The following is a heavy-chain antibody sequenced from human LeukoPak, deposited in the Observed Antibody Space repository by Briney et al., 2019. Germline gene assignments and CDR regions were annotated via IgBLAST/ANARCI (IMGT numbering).Heavy chain of an antibody. V-gene: IGHV4-59*11. D-gene: IGHD3-3*01. CDR1: GGSISSHY. J-gene: IGHJ5*02. Sequence: SETLSLTCTVSGGSISSHYWSWIRQPPGKGLEWIGYIYYSGSTNYNPSLKSRVTISADTSKNQFSLKLSSVTAADTAVYYCARVTGGSKARSYYDFWSGYYPYNWFDPWGQGTLVTVSS. CDR3: ARVTGGSKARSYYDFWSGYYPYNWFDP. CDR2: IYYSGST.